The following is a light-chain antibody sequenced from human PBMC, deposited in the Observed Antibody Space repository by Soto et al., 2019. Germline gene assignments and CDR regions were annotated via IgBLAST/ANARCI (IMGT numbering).Light chain of an antibody. V-gene: IGKV1-5*01. CDR1: QSIGSW. Sequence: DIDMTRSPSTLSASVVDIVTITCRASQSIGSWLAWYQQKPGKAPKLLIYDAFNLETGVPPRFSGSRSGTEFTLTIHNLQPDDFATYFCQQYDSYPWTFGQGTKVDIK. J-gene: IGKJ1*01. CDR3: QQYDSYPWT. CDR2: DAF.